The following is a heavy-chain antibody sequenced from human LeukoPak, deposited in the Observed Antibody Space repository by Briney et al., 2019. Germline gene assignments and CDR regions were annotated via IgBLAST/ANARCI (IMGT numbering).Heavy chain of an antibody. CDR2: INPSGGST. Sequence: ASVKVSCKASGYPFTSYYMHWVRQAPGQGLEWMGKINPSGGSTTYAQKFQGRVTMTRDTSTSTVYMELSSLRSEDTAVYYCARPAGGQPHVAFDIWGQGTMVTVSS. CDR1: GYPFTSYY. V-gene: IGHV1-46*01. D-gene: IGHD3-10*01. CDR3: ARPAGGQPHVAFDI. J-gene: IGHJ3*02.